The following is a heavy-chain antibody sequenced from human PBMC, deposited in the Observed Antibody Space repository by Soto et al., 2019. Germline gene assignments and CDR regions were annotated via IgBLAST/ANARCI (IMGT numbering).Heavy chain of an antibody. Sequence: ASVKVSCKASGYTFTCYYMHWVRQAPGQGLEWMGWINPNSGGTSYAQKFRGWVTMTRDTSISTAYMELSRLRSDDTAVYYCARDYYDTSGYFGPFDYWGQGTPVTVSS. CDR1: GYTFTCYY. D-gene: IGHD3-22*01. V-gene: IGHV1-2*04. CDR3: ARDYYDTSGYFGPFDY. CDR2: INPNSGGT. J-gene: IGHJ4*02.